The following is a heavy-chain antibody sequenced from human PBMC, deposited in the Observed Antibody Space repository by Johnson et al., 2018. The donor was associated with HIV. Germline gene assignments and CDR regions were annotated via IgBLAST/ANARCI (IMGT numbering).Heavy chain of an antibody. CDR3: AREGAAAGPTDAFDI. J-gene: IGHJ3*02. CDR2: ISYDGSNK. CDR1: GFTFSSYA. Sequence: QVQLVESGGGVVQPGRSLRLSCAASGFTFSSYAMHWVRQAPGKGLEWVAVISYDGSNKYYADSVKGRFTISRDNSKNMLYLQMNSLSAEDTAVYYCAREGAAAGPTDAFDIWGQGTMVTVSS. D-gene: IGHD6-13*01. V-gene: IGHV3-30-3*01.